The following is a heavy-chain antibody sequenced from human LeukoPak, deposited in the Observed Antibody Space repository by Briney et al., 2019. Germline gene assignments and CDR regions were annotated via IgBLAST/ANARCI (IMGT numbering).Heavy chain of an antibody. CDR2: INHSGTT. J-gene: IGHJ4*02. D-gene: IGHD3-22*01. CDR3: ARGPPYYYDSSGYYRFDY. V-gene: IGHV4-34*01. Sequence: PSETLSLTCALYGGSFNGYYWSWIHQPPGKGLEWIGEINHSGTTKYNPSLKSRVTISVDTSKNQFSLKVTSVTAADTAVYYCARGPPYYYDSSGYYRFDYWGQGTLVTVSS. CDR1: GGSFNGYY.